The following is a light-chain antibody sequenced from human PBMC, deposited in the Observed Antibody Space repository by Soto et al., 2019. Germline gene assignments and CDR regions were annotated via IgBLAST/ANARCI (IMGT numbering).Light chain of an antibody. J-gene: IGKJ5*01. V-gene: IGKV1-12*01. Sequence: DIQVTQSPSSVSASVGDRVTITCRASQGISSWLAWYQQKPGKAPKLLIYAASSLQSGVPARFSGSGSGTDFTLTISSLEPEDFAVYYCQQRSNWPPITFGQGTRLEIK. CDR2: AAS. CDR3: QQRSNWPPIT. CDR1: QGISSW.